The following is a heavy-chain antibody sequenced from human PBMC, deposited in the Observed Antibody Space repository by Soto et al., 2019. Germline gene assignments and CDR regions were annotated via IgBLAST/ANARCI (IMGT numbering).Heavy chain of an antibody. Sequence: QVQLVQSGAEVKKPGASVKVSCKASGYTFTSYAMHWVRQAPGQRLEWMGWINAGNGNTKYSQKFQGRVTITRDTSAGTAYMELSSLRSEDTAVYYCASGTTVTTGFDYWGQGTLVTVSS. J-gene: IGHJ4*02. D-gene: IGHD4-17*01. CDR2: INAGNGNT. CDR3: ASGTTVTTGFDY. V-gene: IGHV1-3*01. CDR1: GYTFTSYA.